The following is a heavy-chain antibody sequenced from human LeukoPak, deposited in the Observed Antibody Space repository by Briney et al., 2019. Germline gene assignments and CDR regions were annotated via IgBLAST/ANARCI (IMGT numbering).Heavy chain of an antibody. V-gene: IGHV4-59*01. CDR3: AGEDSSGYRDAFDI. CDR2: IYYSGST. Sequence: PSETLSLTCTVSGGSISSYYWSWIRQPPGKGLEWIGYIYYSGSTNYNPSLKSRVTISVDTSKNQFSLKLSSVTAADTAVYYCAGEDSSGYRDAFDIWGQGTMVTVSS. J-gene: IGHJ3*02. D-gene: IGHD3-22*01. CDR1: GGSISSYY.